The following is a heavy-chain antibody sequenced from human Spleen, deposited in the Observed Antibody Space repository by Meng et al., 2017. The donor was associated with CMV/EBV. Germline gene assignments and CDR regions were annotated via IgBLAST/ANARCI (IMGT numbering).Heavy chain of an antibody. CDR1: GFTFSSYW. CDR2: IKQDGSEK. Sequence: GESLKISCAASGFTFSSYWMSWVRQAPGKGLEWVANIKQDGSEKYYVDSVKGRFTISRDNAKNSLYLQMNSLRAEDTAVYYCARTDCSSTSCHLPGYYYGMDVWGQGTTVTVSS. D-gene: IGHD2-2*01. V-gene: IGHV3-7*01. CDR3: ARTDCSSTSCHLPGYYYGMDV. J-gene: IGHJ6*02.